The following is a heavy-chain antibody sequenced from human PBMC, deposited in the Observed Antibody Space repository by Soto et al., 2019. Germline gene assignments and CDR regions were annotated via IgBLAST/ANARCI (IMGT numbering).Heavy chain of an antibody. D-gene: IGHD1-26*01. CDR3: ARHQWARDAFDI. CDR2: IYYSGST. V-gene: IGHV4-59*08. CDR1: GGSISSYY. J-gene: IGHJ3*02. Sequence: SETLSLTCTVSGGSISSYYWSWIRQPPGKGLEWIGYIYYSGSTNYNPSLKSRVTISVDTSKNQFSLKLSSVTAADTAVYYCARHQWARDAFDIWGQGTMVTVS.